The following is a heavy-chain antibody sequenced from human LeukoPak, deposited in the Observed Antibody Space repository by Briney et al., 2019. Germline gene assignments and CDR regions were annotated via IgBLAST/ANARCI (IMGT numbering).Heavy chain of an antibody. J-gene: IGHJ4*02. Sequence: ASVKVSCKASGYTFTSYDINWVRQATGQGLEWMGWMNPNSGNTGYAQKFQGRVTITRNTSISTAYMELSSLRSEDTAVYYCARPGNLYSGYDFAGYWGQGTLVTVSS. CDR2: MNPNSGNT. D-gene: IGHD5-12*01. V-gene: IGHV1-8*03. CDR1: GYTFTSYD. CDR3: ARPGNLYSGYDFAGY.